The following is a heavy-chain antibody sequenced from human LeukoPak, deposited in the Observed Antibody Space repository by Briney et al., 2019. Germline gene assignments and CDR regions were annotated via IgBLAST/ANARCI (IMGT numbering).Heavy chain of an antibody. CDR1: GGSFSGYY. CDR2: ISHSGST. J-gene: IGHJ4*02. D-gene: IGHD5-24*01. Sequence: SETLSLTCAVYGGSFSGYYWSWIRQPPGKGLEWIGEISHSGSTNYNPSLKSRVTISVDTSKNQFSLKLSSVTAADTAVYYCAGMATTYFDYWGQGTLVTVSS. CDR3: AGMATTYFDY. V-gene: IGHV4-34*01.